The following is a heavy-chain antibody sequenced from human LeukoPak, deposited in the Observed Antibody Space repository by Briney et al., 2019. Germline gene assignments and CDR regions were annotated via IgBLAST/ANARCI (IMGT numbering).Heavy chain of an antibody. D-gene: IGHD3-10*01. CDR1: SYTFTSYG. J-gene: IGHJ6*03. V-gene: IGHV1-18*01. Sequence: ASVKVSCKASSYTFTSYGINWVRQAPGQGLEWMGWISAYNGNTNYAQKLQGRVTMTRDTSTSTVYMELSSLRSEDTAVYYCARGPRITLVRGGQWYYYMDVWGKGTTVTISS. CDR2: ISAYNGNT. CDR3: ARGPRITLVRGGQWYYYMDV.